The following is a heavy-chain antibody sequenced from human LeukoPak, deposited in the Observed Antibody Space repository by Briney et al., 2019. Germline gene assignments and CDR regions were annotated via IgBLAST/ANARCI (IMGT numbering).Heavy chain of an antibody. D-gene: IGHD3-3*01. CDR2: ISAYNGHT. Sequence: GASVKVSCKSSGYTFTSYGISWVRQAPGQGLEWMGWISAYNGHTNYAQKLQGRVTMTTDTSTSTAYMELRSLRSDDTAVYYCASIKLGYYDFWSGYYNPNWFDPWGQGTLVTVSS. CDR1: GYTFTSYG. J-gene: IGHJ5*02. CDR3: ASIKLGYYDFWSGYYNPNWFDP. V-gene: IGHV1-18*01.